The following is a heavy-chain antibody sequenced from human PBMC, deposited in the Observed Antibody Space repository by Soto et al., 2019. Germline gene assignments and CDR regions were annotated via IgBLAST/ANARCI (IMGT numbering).Heavy chain of an antibody. CDR1: GGSISSSSYY. CDR2: IYYSGST. Sequence: QLQLQESGPGLVKPSETLSLTCTVSGGSISSSSYYWGWIRQPPGKGLEWIGSIYYSGSTYYNPSLKSRVTISVDTSKNQFSLKLSSVTAADTAVYYCARTNVDGSGYYYCDYWGQGTLVTVSS. J-gene: IGHJ4*02. D-gene: IGHD3-22*01. V-gene: IGHV4-39*01. CDR3: ARTNVDGSGYYYCDY.